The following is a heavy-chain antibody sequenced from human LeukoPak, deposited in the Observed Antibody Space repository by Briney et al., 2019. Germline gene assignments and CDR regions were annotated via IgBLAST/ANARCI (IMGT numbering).Heavy chain of an antibody. CDR3: ARDFQVVAGPHAFDI. J-gene: IGHJ3*02. CDR2: IKQDGSVK. V-gene: IGHV3-7*01. CDR1: GFTFSSYW. D-gene: IGHD2-15*01. Sequence: GGSLRLSCAASGFTFSSYWMSWVRQAPGKGLEWVANIKQDGSVKYYVDSVKGRFTISRDNAKNSLYLQMNSLRAEDTAVYYCARDFQVVAGPHAFDIWGQGTMVTVSS.